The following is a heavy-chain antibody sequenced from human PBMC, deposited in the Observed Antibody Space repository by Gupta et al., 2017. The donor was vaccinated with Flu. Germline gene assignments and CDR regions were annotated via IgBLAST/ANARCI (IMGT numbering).Heavy chain of an antibody. CDR2: ITSSGSNT. Sequence: DVQLLESGGGLAQPGGSLRLSCAASGVTFSAFALSWLRPAPGRGLGWVSRITSSGSNTYYPDSWKGRFTISRDNSKNTLYLQMDNLSPDDTAVYFCASDVIRVAAVEGGPWVQGTLVSLYS. CDR3: ASDVIRVAAVEGGP. J-gene: IGHJ5*02. V-gene: IGHV3-23*01. CDR1: GVTFSAFA. D-gene: IGHD6-13*01.